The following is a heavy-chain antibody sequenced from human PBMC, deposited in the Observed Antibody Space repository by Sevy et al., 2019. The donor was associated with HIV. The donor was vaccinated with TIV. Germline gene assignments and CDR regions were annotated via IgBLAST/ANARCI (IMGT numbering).Heavy chain of an antibody. CDR1: GFTFDNFA. CDR3: AKYGYSIPLYGDFFH. D-gene: IGHD2-21*02. Sequence: GGSLRLSCTASGFTFDNFAMTWVRQAPGKGLEWVSSITGSGVTTYDADPVKGRFTISRDTSKDTLYLQMDSLTVDDTAVYYCAKYGYSIPLYGDFFHRGQGALVTVSS. V-gene: IGHV3-23*01. J-gene: IGHJ4*02. CDR2: ITGSGVTT.